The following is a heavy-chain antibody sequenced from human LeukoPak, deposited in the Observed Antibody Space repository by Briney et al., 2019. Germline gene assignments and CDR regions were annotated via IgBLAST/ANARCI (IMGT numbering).Heavy chain of an antibody. J-gene: IGHJ5*02. CDR3: AGGNSPSIVVVPGDLVLSGP. CDR1: GGTFSSYA. Sequence: ASVKVSCKASGGTFSSYAISWVRQAPGQGLEWMGRIIPILGIANYAQKFQGRVTITADKSTSTAYMELSSLRSEDTAVYYCAGGNSPSIVVVPGDLVLSGPWGQGTLVTVSS. D-gene: IGHD3-22*01. V-gene: IGHV1-69*04. CDR2: IIPILGIA.